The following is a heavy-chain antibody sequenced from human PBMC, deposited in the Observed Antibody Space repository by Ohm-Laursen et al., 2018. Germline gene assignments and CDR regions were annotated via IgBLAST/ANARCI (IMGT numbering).Heavy chain of an antibody. CDR2: IVVGSGNA. J-gene: IGHJ6*02. CDR1: GFTFTSSA. V-gene: IGHV1-58*01. CDR3: AGTGGAELLYDYGDYYYYYGMDV. D-gene: IGHD4-17*01. Sequence: SVKVSCKASGFTFTSSAVQWVRQARGQRLEWIGWIVVGSGNANYAQKFQERVTITRDMSTSTAYMELSSLRSEDTAVYYCAGTGGAELLYDYGDYYYYYGMDVWGQGTTVTVSS.